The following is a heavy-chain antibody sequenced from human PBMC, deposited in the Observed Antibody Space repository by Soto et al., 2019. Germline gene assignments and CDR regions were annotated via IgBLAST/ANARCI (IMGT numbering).Heavy chain of an antibody. J-gene: IGHJ4*02. CDR2: IYPNGTI. V-gene: IGHV4-30-2*01. Sequence: PSETLSLTCAVSGGSITSSGYSWSWIRQPPGKGLEWIGYIYPNGTIFYNPSLNSRVTISVDTSNNQFSLRLSSVTAADTAVYYCATYSAYAKYYFDYWGRGTLVPSPQ. CDR3: ATYSAYAKYYFDY. D-gene: IGHD5-12*01. CDR1: GGSITSSGYS.